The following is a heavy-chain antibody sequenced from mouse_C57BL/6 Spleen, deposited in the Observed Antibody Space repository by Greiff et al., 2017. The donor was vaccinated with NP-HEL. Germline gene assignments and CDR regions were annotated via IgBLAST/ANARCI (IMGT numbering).Heavy chain of an antibody. CDR2: ISSGSSTI. J-gene: IGHJ3*01. V-gene: IGHV5-17*01. Sequence: EVHLVESGGGLVKPGGSLKLSCAASGFTFSDYGMHWVRQAPEKGLEWVAYISSGSSTIYYADTVKGRFTISRDNAKNTLFLQMTSLRSEDTAMYYCARMGSTMVSWFAYWGQGTLVTVSA. CDR1: GFTFSDYG. D-gene: IGHD2-1*01. CDR3: ARMGSTMVSWFAY.